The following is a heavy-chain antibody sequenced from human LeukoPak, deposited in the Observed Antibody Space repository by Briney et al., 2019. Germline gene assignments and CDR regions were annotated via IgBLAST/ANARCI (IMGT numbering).Heavy chain of an antibody. J-gene: IGHJ4*02. D-gene: IGHD3-10*01. CDR3: ARSVRGNYGSGTYPFDY. CDR2: ISYSGSS. Sequence: SETLSLTCTVSGYSISSGYYWSWIRQPPGKGLEWIGYISYSGSSNYNPSLKSRVTISVDTSKNQFSLKLGSVTAADTAVYYCARSVRGNYGSGTYPFDYWGQGTLVTVSS. CDR1: GYSISSGYY. V-gene: IGHV4-61*01.